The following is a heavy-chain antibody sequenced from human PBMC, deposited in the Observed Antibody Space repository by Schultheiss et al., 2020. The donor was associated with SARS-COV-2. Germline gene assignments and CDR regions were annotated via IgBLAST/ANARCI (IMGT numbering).Heavy chain of an antibody. D-gene: IGHD1-1*01. Sequence: GGSLRLSCAASGFTFSSYSMNWVRQAPGKGLVWVSSISSSGSTIYYADSVKGRFTISRDNAKNSLYLQMNSLRAEDTAVYYCAKDLVRRLSFDYWGQGTLVTVSS. J-gene: IGHJ4*02. CDR1: GFTFSSYS. V-gene: IGHV3-21*01. CDR2: ISSSGSTI. CDR3: AKDLVRRLSFDY.